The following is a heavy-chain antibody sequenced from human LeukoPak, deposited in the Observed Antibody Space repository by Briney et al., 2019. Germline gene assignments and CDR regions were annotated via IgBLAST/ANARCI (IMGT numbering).Heavy chain of an antibody. Sequence: GSLRLSCAASGLTVSSSYMSWVRQAPGKGLEWVSVIYSGGSTYYTDSVKGRFTISRDNSQNTLYLQMNSLRAEDTAVYYCASSLYGDYYYYMDVWGKGTTVTVSS. D-gene: IGHD4-17*01. V-gene: IGHV3-66*02. CDR3: ASSLYGDYYYYMDV. CDR2: IYSGGST. CDR1: GLTVSSSY. J-gene: IGHJ6*03.